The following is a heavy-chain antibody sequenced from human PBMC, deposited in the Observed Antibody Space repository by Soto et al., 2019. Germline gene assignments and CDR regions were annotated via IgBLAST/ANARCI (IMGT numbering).Heavy chain of an antibody. CDR1: GGSISSYY. CDR3: ARAPVDYSRYPYYYYYMDV. D-gene: IGHD4-4*01. CDR2: IYYSGST. Sequence: SETLSLTCTVSGGSISSYYWSWIRQPPGKGLEWIGYIYYSGSTNYNPSLKSRVTISVDTSKNQFSLKLSSVTAADTAVYYCARAPVDYSRYPYYYYYMDVWGKGTTVTVSS. J-gene: IGHJ6*03. V-gene: IGHV4-59*01.